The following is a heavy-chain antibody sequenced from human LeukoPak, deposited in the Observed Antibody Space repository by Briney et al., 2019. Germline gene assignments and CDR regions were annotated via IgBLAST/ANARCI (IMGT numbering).Heavy chain of an antibody. CDR3: ARDGHTAGGVDY. D-gene: IGHD2-2*02. Sequence: SETLSLTCTVSGGSISNYSYYWGWIRLPPGKGLEWIGSIYFSGSTYYNPSLKSRVNILVETSKNQFSLELRSVTAADTAVYYCARDGHTAGGVDYWGQGTLVTVSS. CDR2: IYFSGST. V-gene: IGHV4-39*07. J-gene: IGHJ4*02. CDR1: GGSISNYSYY.